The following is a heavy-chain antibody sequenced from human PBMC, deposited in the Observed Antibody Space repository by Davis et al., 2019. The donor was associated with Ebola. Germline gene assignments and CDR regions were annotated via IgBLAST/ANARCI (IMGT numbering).Heavy chain of an antibody. Sequence: MPSETLSLTCAVYGGSFSGYYWTWIRQPPGKGLEWIGEINHSGSSNYNPSLKSRVTISVDTSKNQFSLKLSSVTAADTAVYYCARGTRQFPFDYWGQGTLVTVSS. CDR3: ARGTRQFPFDY. V-gene: IGHV4-34*01. D-gene: IGHD2-2*01. CDR1: GGSFSGYY. CDR2: INHSGSS. J-gene: IGHJ4*02.